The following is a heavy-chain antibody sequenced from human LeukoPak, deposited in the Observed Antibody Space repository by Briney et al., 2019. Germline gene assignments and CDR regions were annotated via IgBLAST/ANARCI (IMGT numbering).Heavy chain of an antibody. V-gene: IGHV4-38-2*02. CDR3: ARGGYDYVWGSYRYTSVAFFDY. CDR2: INHSGRT. CDR1: GYSISSGYY. J-gene: IGHJ4*02. Sequence: SETLSLTCTVSGYSISSGYYWGWIRQPPGKGLEWIGSINHSGRTYYNPSLKSRVTISVDTSKNQFSLKLSSVTAADTAVYYCARGGYDYVWGSYRYTSVAFFDYWGQGTLVTVSS. D-gene: IGHD3-16*02.